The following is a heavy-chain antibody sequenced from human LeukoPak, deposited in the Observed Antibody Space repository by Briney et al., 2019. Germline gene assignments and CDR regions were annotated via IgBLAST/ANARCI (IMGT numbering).Heavy chain of an antibody. V-gene: IGHV3-30*03. D-gene: IGHD3-9*01. Sequence: PGGSLRLSCAASGFTFSSYGMHWVRQAPGKGLEWVAVISYDGSNKWYADSVKGRSTISRDNSKNTLSLQMNSLRAEDTAVYYCARDGVNYEILTGYSHLDQWGQGTLVTVSS. CDR3: ARDGVNYEILTGYSHLDQ. CDR1: GFTFSSYG. CDR2: ISYDGSNK. J-gene: IGHJ4*02.